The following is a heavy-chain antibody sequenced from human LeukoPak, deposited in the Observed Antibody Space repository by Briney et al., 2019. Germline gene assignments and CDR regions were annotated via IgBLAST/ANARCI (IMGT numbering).Heavy chain of an antibody. J-gene: IGHJ4*02. Sequence: ASVKVSCKASGYTFTSYGISWVQQAPGQGLEWMGWISAYNGNTNYAQKLQGRVTMTTDTSTSTAYMELRSLRSDDTAVYYCARGQSVVYYGSGSPSDYWGQGTLVTVSS. CDR3: ARGQSVVYYGSGSPSDY. D-gene: IGHD3-10*01. V-gene: IGHV1-18*01. CDR2: ISAYNGNT. CDR1: GYTFTSYG.